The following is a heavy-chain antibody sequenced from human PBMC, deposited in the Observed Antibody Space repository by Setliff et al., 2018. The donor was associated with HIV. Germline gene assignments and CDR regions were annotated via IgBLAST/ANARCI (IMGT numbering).Heavy chain of an antibody. CDR3: ARDPAPSSSASYFQH. CDR2: INPSSGGT. Sequence: ASVKVSCKASGYTFTSYYMHWVRQAPGQGLEWMGIINPSSGGTTYAQKFQGRVTMTRDTSTSTVCMELSSLRSEDTAVYYCARDPAPSSSASYFQHWGQGTPVTVSS. CDR1: GYTFTSYY. J-gene: IGHJ1*01. D-gene: IGHD6-6*01. V-gene: IGHV1-46*01.